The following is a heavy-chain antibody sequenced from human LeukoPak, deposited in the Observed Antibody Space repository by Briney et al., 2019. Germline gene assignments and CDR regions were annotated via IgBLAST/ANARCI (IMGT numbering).Heavy chain of an antibody. CDR1: GFTFSSYS. J-gene: IGHJ4*02. CDR2: ISSSSSTI. D-gene: IGHD3-22*01. Sequence: GGSLRLSCAASGFTFSSYSMNWVRQAPGKGLEWVSYISSSSSTIYYADSVKGRFTIPRDNAKNSLYLQMNSLRDEDTAVYYCARDQIPAHYYDSSGYPDYWGQGTLVTVSS. CDR3: ARDQIPAHYYDSSGYPDY. V-gene: IGHV3-48*02.